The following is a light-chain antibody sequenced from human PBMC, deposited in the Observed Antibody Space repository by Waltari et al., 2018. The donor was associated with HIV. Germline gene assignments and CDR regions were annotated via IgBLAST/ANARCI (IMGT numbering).Light chain of an antibody. CDR2: RNN. CDR1: SSNIGSYT. V-gene: IGLV1-44*01. CDR3: AAWDDSLNGWV. J-gene: IGLJ3*02. Sequence: QSVLTQPPSASGTPGQRVTISCSGSSSNIGSYTVNWYQQLPGTAPKLLIYRNNQLPSGVPDRFSGSKSGTSASLAISGLQSEDEADYYCAAWDDSLNGWVFGGGTKLTVL.